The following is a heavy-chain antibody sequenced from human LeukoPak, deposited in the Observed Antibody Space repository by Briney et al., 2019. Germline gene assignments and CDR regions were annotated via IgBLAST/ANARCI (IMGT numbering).Heavy chain of an antibody. CDR2: SSGSGDRT. CDR3: AKERRAVGATLFIDY. D-gene: IGHD1-26*01. V-gene: IGHV3-23*01. CDR1: GFTFSRYA. Sequence: GGALRLSCAAPGFTFSRYAVSWGREAPGEGLEWVSASSGSGDRTYYADSVKGRFTISRDNSKNTLYLQINSLRAEDTAVYYCAKERRAVGATLFIDYWAREPWSPSPQ. J-gene: IGHJ4*02.